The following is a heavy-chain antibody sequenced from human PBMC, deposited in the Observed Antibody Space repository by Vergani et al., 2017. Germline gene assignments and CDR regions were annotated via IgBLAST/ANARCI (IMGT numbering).Heavy chain of an antibody. CDR3: ARNGYDSSGYYGY. Sequence: QVQLQESGPGLVKPSETLSLTCTVSGGSISSYYWSWIRQPPGKGLEWIGYIYYSGSTNYNPSLKSRVTISVDTSKNQFSLKLSSVTAADTAVYYCARNGYDSSGYYGYWGQGTLVTVSS. J-gene: IGHJ4*02. CDR1: GGSISSYY. CDR2: IYYSGST. D-gene: IGHD3-22*01. V-gene: IGHV4-59*12.